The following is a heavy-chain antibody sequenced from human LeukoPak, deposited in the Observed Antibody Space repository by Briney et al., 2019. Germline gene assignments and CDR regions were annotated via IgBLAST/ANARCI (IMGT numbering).Heavy chain of an antibody. CDR3: AGATPVAGKAFDP. CDR2: ISSSGSTI. Sequence: GGSLRLSCAASGFTFSDYCMSWIRQAPGKGLEWVSYISSSGSTIYYADSVKGRFTISRDNAKNSLYLQMNSLRAEDTAVYYCAGATPVAGKAFDPWGQGTLVTVSS. CDR1: GFTFSDYC. V-gene: IGHV3-11*04. D-gene: IGHD6-19*01. J-gene: IGHJ5*02.